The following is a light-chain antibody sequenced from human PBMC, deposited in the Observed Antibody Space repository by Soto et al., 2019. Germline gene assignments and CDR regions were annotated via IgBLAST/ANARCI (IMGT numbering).Light chain of an antibody. J-gene: IGKJ1*01. CDR1: QSVGSF. CDR2: GAS. V-gene: IGKV3-15*01. CDR3: QQYTNWPSWT. Sequence: EKVMTQSPATLSMSPGERATLSCRASQSVGSFLAWYQQKPGQAPRLLIYGASTRATGIPARFSGSGSETEFTLTISSLQSEDFAVYYCQQYTNWPSWTLGQGTKVE.